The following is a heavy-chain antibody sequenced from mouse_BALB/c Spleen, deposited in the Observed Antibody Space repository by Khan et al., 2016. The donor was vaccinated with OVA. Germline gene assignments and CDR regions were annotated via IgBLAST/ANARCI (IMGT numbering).Heavy chain of an antibody. CDR2: INPRTDYT. V-gene: IGHV1-4*01. Sequence: VELVESGAELARPGASVKMSCKASGYTFTSYTIHWVKQRPGQGLEWIGYINPRTDYTNYNQNFKDKATLTADKSSNTAYMQLSSLTSEDSAVYYCARRTTGYAMDYWGQGTSVTVSS. J-gene: IGHJ4*01. CDR3: ARRTTGYAMDY. CDR1: GYTFTSYT. D-gene: IGHD2-14*01.